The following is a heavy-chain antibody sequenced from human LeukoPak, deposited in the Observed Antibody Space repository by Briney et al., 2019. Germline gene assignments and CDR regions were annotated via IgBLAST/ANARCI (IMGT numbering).Heavy chain of an antibody. J-gene: IGHJ5*02. CDR2: TSSSSSYI. V-gene: IGHV3-21*04. CDR1: GFTFSSYS. D-gene: IGHD6-25*01. Sequence: GGSLRLSCAASGFTFSSYSMNWVRQAPGKGLEWVSSTSSSSSYIYYADSVKGRFTISRDNAKNSLYLQMNSLRAEDTAVYYCVRERYSNDYEAWGQGTLVTVSS. CDR3: VRERYSNDYEA.